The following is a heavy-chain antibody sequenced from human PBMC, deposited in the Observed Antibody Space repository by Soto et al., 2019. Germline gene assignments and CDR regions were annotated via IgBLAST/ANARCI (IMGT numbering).Heavy chain of an antibody. V-gene: IGHV4-31*03. CDR2: IYYSGST. D-gene: IGHD3-16*01. J-gene: IGHJ4*02. Sequence: SETLSLTCTVSGGSISSGGYYCSWIRQHPGKGLEWIGYIYYSGSTYYNPSLKSRVSISVDTSKNQFSLKLSSVTAAGTAVYYCALRLGDPGRLYFDYWGQGTLVTVSS. CDR1: GGSISSGGYY. CDR3: ALRLGDPGRLYFDY.